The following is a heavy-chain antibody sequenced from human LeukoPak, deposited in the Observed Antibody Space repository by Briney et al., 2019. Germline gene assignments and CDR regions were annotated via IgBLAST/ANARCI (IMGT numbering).Heavy chain of an antibody. Sequence: GGSLRLSCAASGFIFRNYDMNWVRQAPGKGLEWVSYISGSGTTIYSADSVKGRFTISRDNAKNSLYLQMNSLRAEDTAVYYCAREDSGTSAEYFQHWARAPWSASPQ. J-gene: IGHJ1*01. CDR1: GFIFRNYD. D-gene: IGHD2-8*01. CDR3: AREDSGTSAEYFQH. CDR2: ISGSGTTI. V-gene: IGHV3-48*03.